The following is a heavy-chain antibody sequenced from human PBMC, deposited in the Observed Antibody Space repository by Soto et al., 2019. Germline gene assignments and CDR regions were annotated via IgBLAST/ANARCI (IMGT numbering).Heavy chain of an antibody. CDR2: ISAHNGNT. J-gene: IGHJ4*02. D-gene: IGHD1-1*01. V-gene: IGHV1-18*01. Sequence: QVRLVQSGAEVKKPGASVKVSCKGSGYTFTSYGITWVRQAPGQGLEWMGWISAHNGNTDYAQRLQARATVTRDTSTSTAYMELRSLRSDDTAVYYCARGRYGDYWGQGALVTVSS. CDR1: GYTFTSYG. CDR3: ARGRYGDY.